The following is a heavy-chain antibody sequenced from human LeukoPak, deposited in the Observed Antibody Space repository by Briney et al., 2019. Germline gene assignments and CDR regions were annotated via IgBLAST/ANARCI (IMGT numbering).Heavy chain of an antibody. CDR2: ISYDGSNK. D-gene: IGHD3-10*01. CDR1: GFTFSSYA. CDR3: ARDLRAYYYGSGSYQPPGY. Sequence: GGSLRLSCAASGFTFSSYAMHWVRQAPGKGLEWVAVISYDGSNKYYADSVKGRFTISRDNSKNTLYLQMNSLGAEDTAVYYCARDLRAYYYGSGSYQPPGYWGQGTLVTVSS. V-gene: IGHV3-30*04. J-gene: IGHJ4*02.